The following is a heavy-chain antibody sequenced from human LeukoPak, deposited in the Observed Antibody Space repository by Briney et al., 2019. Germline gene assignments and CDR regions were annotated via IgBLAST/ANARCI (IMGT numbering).Heavy chain of an antibody. J-gene: IGHJ3*02. CDR1: GGSISSYY. V-gene: IGHV4-59*01. Sequence: SETLSLTCTVSGGSISSYYWSWIRQPPGKGLEWIGYIYYSGSTNYNPSLKSRVTISVDTSKNQFSLKLSSVTAADTAVYYCVYGSGSYSAFDIWGQGTMVTVPS. CDR2: IYYSGST. CDR3: VYGSGSYSAFDI. D-gene: IGHD3-10*01.